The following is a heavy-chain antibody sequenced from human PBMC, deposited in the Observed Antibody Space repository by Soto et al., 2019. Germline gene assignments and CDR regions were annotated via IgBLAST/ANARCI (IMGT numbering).Heavy chain of an antibody. CDR2: IIPIFGTA. V-gene: IGHV1-69*01. D-gene: IGHD3-22*01. CDR1: GGTFSSYA. CDR3: ASTYDSSGYHYLYLGMDV. Sequence: QVQLVQSGAEVKKPGSSVKVSCKASGGTFSSYAISWVRQAPGQGLEWMGGIIPIFGTANYAQKFQGRVTITADESTSTAYMELSSLRSEDTAVYYCASTYDSSGYHYLYLGMDVWGQGTTVTVSS. J-gene: IGHJ6*02.